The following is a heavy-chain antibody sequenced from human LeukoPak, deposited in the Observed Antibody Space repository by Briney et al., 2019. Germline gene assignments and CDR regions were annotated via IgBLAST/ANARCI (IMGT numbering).Heavy chain of an antibody. J-gene: IGHJ6*02. CDR1: GYTFTSYG. CDR3: ARNQLDTSYYYYGMDV. D-gene: IGHD1-1*01. CDR2: IGAYNGNT. V-gene: IGHV1-18*01. Sequence: ASVKVSCKASGYTFTSYGISWVRQAPGQGLEWMGWIGAYNGNTNYAQKLQGRVTMTTDTSTSTAYMELRSLRSDDTAVYYCARNQLDTSYYYYGMDVWGQGTTVTVSS.